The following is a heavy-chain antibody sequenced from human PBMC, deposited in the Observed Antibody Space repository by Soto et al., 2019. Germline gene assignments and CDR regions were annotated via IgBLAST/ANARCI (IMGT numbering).Heavy chain of an antibody. J-gene: IGHJ3*02. D-gene: IGHD3-10*01. CDR2: INHSGST. CDR1: GGSFSGYY. Sequence: QVQLQQWGAGLLKPSETLSLTCAVYGGSFSGYYWSWIRQPPGKGLEWIGEINHSGSTNYNPSLKSRVTISVDTSKNQFSLKLSSVTAADTAVHYCASDIKVRGGDAFDIWGQGTMVTVSS. V-gene: IGHV4-34*01. CDR3: ASDIKVRGGDAFDI.